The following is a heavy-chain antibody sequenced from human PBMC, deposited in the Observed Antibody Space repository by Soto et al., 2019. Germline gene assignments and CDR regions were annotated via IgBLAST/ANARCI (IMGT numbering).Heavy chain of an antibody. V-gene: IGHV3-33*01. CDR3: ARDYYDSSDYYYGDSWFDP. J-gene: IGHJ5*02. D-gene: IGHD3-22*01. CDR2: IWYDGSNK. CDR1: GFTFGSYG. Sequence: GGSLRLSCAASGFTFGSYGMHWVRQAPGKGLEWVAVIWYDGSNKYYADSVKGRFTISRDNSKNTLYLQMNSLRAEDTAVYYCARDYYDSSDYYYGDSWFDPWGQGTLVTVSS.